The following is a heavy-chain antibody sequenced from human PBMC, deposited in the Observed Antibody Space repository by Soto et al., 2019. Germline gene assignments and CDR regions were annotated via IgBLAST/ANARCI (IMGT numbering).Heavy chain of an antibody. Sequence: QVRLVQSGAEVREPGASVKVSCKASGYSFTSLDINWVRQTAGQGLEGMGWMQPSTGRTGYAQKFQGRVTMTRDTSINTAYMELTTLTADDTAFYYCARGVSAGVDYWGQGTLVTVSS. CDR2: MQPSTGRT. CDR3: ARGVSAGVDY. D-gene: IGHD1-26*01. J-gene: IGHJ4*02. V-gene: IGHV1-8*01. CDR1: GYSFTSLD.